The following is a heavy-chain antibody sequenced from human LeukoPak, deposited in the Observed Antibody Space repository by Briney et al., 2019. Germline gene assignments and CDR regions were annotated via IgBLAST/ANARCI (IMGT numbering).Heavy chain of an antibody. CDR3: ARASLGEDNWNYEHVY. V-gene: IGHV1-69*01. CDR2: IIPIFGTA. D-gene: IGHD1-7*01. Sequence: GASVKVSCKASGGTFSSYAISWVRQAPGQGLEWMGGIIPIFGTANYAQKFQGRVTITADESTSTAYMELSSLRSEDTAVYYCARASLGEDNWNYEHVYWGQGTLVTVSS. J-gene: IGHJ4*02. CDR1: GGTFSSYA.